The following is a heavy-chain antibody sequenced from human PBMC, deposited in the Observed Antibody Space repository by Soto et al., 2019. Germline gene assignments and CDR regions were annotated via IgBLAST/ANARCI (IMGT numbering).Heavy chain of an antibody. J-gene: IGHJ4*02. V-gene: IGHV1-3*01. CDR2: VSPGNGDT. CDR1: AYTLSDCV. Sequence: GXSVKVSCKASAYTLSDCVIHWVRLAPGQTLQWMGWVSPGNGDTKYSQQFQGRVTITWDTSATTAYMDLSSLRSEDTAVYYCARDLISTAGALFDFWGRGTLVTVSS. CDR3: ARDLISTAGALFDF. D-gene: IGHD6-13*01.